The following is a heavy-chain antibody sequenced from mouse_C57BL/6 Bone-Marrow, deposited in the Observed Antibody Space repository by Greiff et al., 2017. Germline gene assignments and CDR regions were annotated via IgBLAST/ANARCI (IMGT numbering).Heavy chain of an antibody. V-gene: IGHV5-17*01. J-gene: IGHJ1*03. CDR3: ARDYYGSSYVGNWYFDV. CDR1: GFTFSDYG. D-gene: IGHD1-1*01. Sequence: EVQLVESGGGLVKPGGSLTLSCAASGFTFSDYGMHWVRQAPEKGLEWVAYISSGSSTIYYADTVKGRFTISRDNAKNTLFLQMTSLRSEDTAMYYCARDYYGSSYVGNWYFDVWGTGTTVTVSS. CDR2: ISSGSSTI.